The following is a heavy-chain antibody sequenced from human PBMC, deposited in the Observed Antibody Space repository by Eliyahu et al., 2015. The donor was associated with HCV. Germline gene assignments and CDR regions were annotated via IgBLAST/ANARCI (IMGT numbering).Heavy chain of an antibody. CDR2: ISSSSSYI. D-gene: IGHD6-19*01. CDR3: SSSGWYGGFDY. CDR1: SYS. Sequence: SYSMNWVRQAPGKGLEWVSSISSSSSYIYYADSVKGRFTISRDNAKNSLYLQMNSLRAEDTAVYYCSSSGWYGGFDYWGQGTLVTVSS. V-gene: IGHV3-21*01. J-gene: IGHJ4*02.